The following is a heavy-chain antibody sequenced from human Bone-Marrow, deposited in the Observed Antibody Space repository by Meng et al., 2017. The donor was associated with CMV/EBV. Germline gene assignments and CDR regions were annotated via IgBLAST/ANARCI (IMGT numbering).Heavy chain of an antibody. CDR2: INPSGGST. J-gene: IGHJ5*02. CDR3: ARAGTIEYSSSGLVVPDQNWFDP. D-gene: IGHD6-6*01. V-gene: IGHV1-46*01. Sequence: ASVKVSCKASGYTFTSYYMHWVRQAPGQGLEWMGIINPSGGSTSYAQKFQDRVTLTRDTSTSTVYMELSSLRSEDTAVYYCARAGTIEYSSSGLVVPDQNWFDPWGHGTLVTVSS. CDR1: GYTFTSYY.